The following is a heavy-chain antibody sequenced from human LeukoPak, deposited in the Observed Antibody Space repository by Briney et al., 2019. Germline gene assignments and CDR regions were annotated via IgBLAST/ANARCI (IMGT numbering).Heavy chain of an antibody. CDR1: GGSFSGYY. J-gene: IGHJ3*02. Sequence: SETLSLTCAVYGGSFSGYYWSWIRQPPGKGLEWIGEINHSGSTNYNPSLKSRVTISVDTSKNQFSLKLSSVTAADTAVYYCAREDGTAMDNAFDIWSQGTMVTVSS. CDR3: AREDGTAMDNAFDI. V-gene: IGHV4-34*01. D-gene: IGHD5-18*01. CDR2: INHSGST.